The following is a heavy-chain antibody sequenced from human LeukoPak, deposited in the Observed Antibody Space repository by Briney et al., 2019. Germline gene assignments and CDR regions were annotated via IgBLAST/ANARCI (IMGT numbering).Heavy chain of an antibody. D-gene: IGHD2-21*01. CDR1: GGSITSYY. CDR3: ARQESGRHIGNWFDP. J-gene: IGHJ5*02. CDR2: IYYSGST. Sequence: SETLSLTCTVSGGSITSYYWSWIRQPPGKGLEWIGYIYYSGSTNYNPSLKGRVTISVDTSKTQFSLKLSSLTAADTAVYYCARQESGRHIGNWFDPWGQGTLVTVSS. V-gene: IGHV4-59*08.